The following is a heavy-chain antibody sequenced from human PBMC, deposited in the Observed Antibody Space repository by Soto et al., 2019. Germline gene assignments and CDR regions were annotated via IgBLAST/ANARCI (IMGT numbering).Heavy chain of an antibody. CDR1: GYTFTSYG. Sequence: QVQLVQSGAEVKKPGASVKVSCQASGYTFTSYGISWVRQAPGQGLEWMGWISAYNGNTNYAQKLQGRVTMTTDTSTSTAYMELRSLRSDDTAVYYCARDQPLRVAGTVDYYYGMDVWGQGTTVTVSS. D-gene: IGHD6-19*01. V-gene: IGHV1-18*01. J-gene: IGHJ6*02. CDR3: ARDQPLRVAGTVDYYYGMDV. CDR2: ISAYNGNT.